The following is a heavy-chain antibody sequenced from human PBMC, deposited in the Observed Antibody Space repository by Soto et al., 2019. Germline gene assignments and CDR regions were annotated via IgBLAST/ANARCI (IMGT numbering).Heavy chain of an antibody. J-gene: IGHJ4*02. CDR2: INVAGSDI. Sequence: EVQLVESGGGLVQPGGSLRLSCAASGFTFSTYWMHWVRQAPGKGLVWVSRINVAGSDIEYADSVKGRFIISRDNAKNTLYLQMDSLRAEDTAVYYCAGWPFWGQGTLVTVSS. V-gene: IGHV3-74*01. CDR3: AGWPF. CDR1: GFTFSTYW.